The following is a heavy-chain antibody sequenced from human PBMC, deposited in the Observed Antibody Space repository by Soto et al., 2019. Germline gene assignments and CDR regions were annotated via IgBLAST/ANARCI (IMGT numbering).Heavy chain of an antibody. CDR1: GGSVSSGSYY. Sequence: SETLSLTCTVSGGSVSSGSYYWSWIRQHPGKGLEWIGYIYYSGSTYYNPSLKSRVTISVDTSKNQFSLKLSSVTAADTAVYYCARSPYYVFWSGYYNYYYYGMDVGGQGPTVPVSS. CDR2: IYYSGST. V-gene: IGHV4-31*03. CDR3: ARSPYYVFWSGYYNYYYYGMDV. J-gene: IGHJ6*02. D-gene: IGHD3-3*01.